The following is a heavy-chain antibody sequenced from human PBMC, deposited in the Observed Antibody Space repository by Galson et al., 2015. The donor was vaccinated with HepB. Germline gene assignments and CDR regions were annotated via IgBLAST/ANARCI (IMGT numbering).Heavy chain of an antibody. Sequence: SLRLSCAASGFTFSSSWMSWVRQAPGKGLEWVANIRGDGSVKFYVDSVKGRFSISRDNAKNSLYLQMNSLRAEDTAVYYCASSSASPANYWGQGTLVTVSS. V-gene: IGHV3-7*01. CDR1: GFTFSSSW. J-gene: IGHJ4*02. CDR2: IRGDGSVK. D-gene: IGHD2-15*01. CDR3: ASSSASPANY.